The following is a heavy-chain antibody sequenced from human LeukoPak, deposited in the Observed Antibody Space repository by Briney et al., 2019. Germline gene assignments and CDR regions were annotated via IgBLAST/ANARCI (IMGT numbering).Heavy chain of an antibody. CDR1: GFTFSSYS. Sequence: GGSLRLSCAASGFTFSSYSMNWVRQAPGKGLEWVSYISSSSSTIYYADSVKGRFTISRDNAKNSLYLQMNSLRDEDTAVCYCARDTYYYGSGSYGYWGQGTLVTVSS. CDR3: ARDTYYYGSGSYGY. V-gene: IGHV3-48*02. D-gene: IGHD3-10*01. CDR2: ISSSSSTI. J-gene: IGHJ4*02.